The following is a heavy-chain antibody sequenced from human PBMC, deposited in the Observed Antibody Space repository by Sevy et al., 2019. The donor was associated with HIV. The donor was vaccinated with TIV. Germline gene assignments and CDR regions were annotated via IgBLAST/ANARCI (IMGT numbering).Heavy chain of an antibody. D-gene: IGHD3-3*01. CDR3: ARVAAIFGVVIIRPFVGGMDV. Sequence: QSQTLSLTCAVYGGSFSGYYWSWIRQPPGKGLEWIGEINHSGSTNYNPSLKSRVTISVDTSKNQFSLKLSSVTAADTAVYYCARVAAIFGVVIIRPFVGGMDVWGQGTTVTVSS. CDR1: GGSFSGYY. V-gene: IGHV4-34*01. J-gene: IGHJ6*02. CDR2: INHSGST.